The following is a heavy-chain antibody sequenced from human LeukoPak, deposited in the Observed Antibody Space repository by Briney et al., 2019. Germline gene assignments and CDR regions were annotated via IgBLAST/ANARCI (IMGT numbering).Heavy chain of an antibody. D-gene: IGHD3-3*01. CDR2: IYPGDSDT. CDR3: ARVWGDWSGYYS. CDR1: GYNFASYW. Sequence: GESLKISCKGSGYNFASYWVGWVRQMPGKDLEWMGIIYPGDSDTTYSPSFQGQVTISVDKSVNTAYLQWSSLKASDTAMYYCARVWGDWSGYYSWSQGTLVTVSS. V-gene: IGHV5-51*01. J-gene: IGHJ4*02.